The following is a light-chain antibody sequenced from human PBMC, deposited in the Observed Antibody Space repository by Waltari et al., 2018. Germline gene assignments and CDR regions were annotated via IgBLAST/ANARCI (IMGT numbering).Light chain of an antibody. CDR2: GKN. V-gene: IGLV3-19*01. J-gene: IGLJ2*01. Sequence: SSELSQDPSVSVALGPPVRITCQGTSLSLYYSLWCRQKPGQSPVLLIYGKNNRPSGIPDRFSASSSGNTASLTISGARAEDEGDYYCNTREISGDVVFGGGTKLTVL. CDR1: SLSLYY. CDR3: NTREISGDVV.